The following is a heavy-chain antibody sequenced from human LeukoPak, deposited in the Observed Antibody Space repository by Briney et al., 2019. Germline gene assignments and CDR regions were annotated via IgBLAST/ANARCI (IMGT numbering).Heavy chain of an antibody. J-gene: IGHJ5*02. V-gene: IGHV4-30-2*01. Sequence: PSETLPLTCAGSGGSLSTGGYYWNWLRHPPGKGLEWMGHIYHSGSTSYTPSLKSRVTISVDRSKNQFSLNLRSVTAADTAVYYCARGRSGSFGYWFDPWGQGTRVSVSS. CDR3: ARGRSGSFGYWFDP. CDR1: GGSLSTGGYY. D-gene: IGHD1-26*01. CDR2: IYHSGST.